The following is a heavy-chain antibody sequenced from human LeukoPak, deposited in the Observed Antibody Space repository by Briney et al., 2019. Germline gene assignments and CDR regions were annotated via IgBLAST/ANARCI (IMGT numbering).Heavy chain of an antibody. CDR3: AREKGYCSGGSCADAKNNWFDP. V-gene: IGHV1-2*02. CDR1: GYTFTGYY. J-gene: IGHJ5*02. Sequence: ASVKVSCKASGYTFTGYYMHWVRQAPGQGLEWMGWINPNSGGTNYEQKFQGRVTMTRATSISTAYMELSRLRSDDTAVYYCAREKGYCSGGSCADAKNNWFDPWGQGTLVAVSS. D-gene: IGHD2-15*01. CDR2: INPNSGGT.